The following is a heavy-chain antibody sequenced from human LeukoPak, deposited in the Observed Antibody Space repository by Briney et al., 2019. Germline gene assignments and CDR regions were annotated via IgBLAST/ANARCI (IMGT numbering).Heavy chain of an antibody. V-gene: IGHV4-61*01. CDR3: ARDYWGSGGSRPFLNWFDP. Sequence: PSETLSLTCTVSGGSISSSSYYWGWIRQPPGKGLEWIGYIYYSGSTNYNPSLKSRVTISVDTSKNQFSLKLSSVTAADTAVYYCARDYWGSGGSRPFLNWFDPWGQGTLVTVSS. J-gene: IGHJ5*02. D-gene: IGHD2-15*01. CDR1: GGSISSSSYY. CDR2: IYYSGST.